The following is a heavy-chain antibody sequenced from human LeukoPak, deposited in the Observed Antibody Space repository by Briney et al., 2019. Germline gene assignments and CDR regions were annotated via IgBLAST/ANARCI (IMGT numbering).Heavy chain of an antibody. CDR3: ARVGVGATEYYFDY. CDR1: GFTFSSYE. Sequence: GGSLRLSCAASGFTFSSYEMNWIRQAPGKGLEWDSYISSSGSTIYYADYVKGRFTISRDNAKNSLYLQMNSLRAEDTAVYYCARVGVGATEYYFDYWGQGTLVTVSS. CDR2: ISSSGSTI. J-gene: IGHJ4*02. V-gene: IGHV3-48*03. D-gene: IGHD1-26*01.